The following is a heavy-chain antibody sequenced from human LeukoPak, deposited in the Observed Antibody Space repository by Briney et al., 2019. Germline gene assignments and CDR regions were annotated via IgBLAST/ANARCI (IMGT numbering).Heavy chain of an antibody. CDR3: ASLWATLDY. D-gene: IGHD2/OR15-2a*01. Sequence: LSLTCAVYGGSFSGYYWSWIRQSPGKGLECVSYISSTGRTIYYADSVKGRFTISRDNAKNSLYLQMNSLRAEDTAVYYCASLWATLDYWGQGTLVTVSS. CDR2: ISSTGRTI. J-gene: IGHJ4*02. CDR1: GGSFSGYY. V-gene: IGHV3-11*04.